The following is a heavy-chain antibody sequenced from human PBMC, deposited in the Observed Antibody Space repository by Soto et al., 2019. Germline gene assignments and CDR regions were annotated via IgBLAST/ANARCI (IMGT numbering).Heavy chain of an antibody. D-gene: IGHD3-3*01. J-gene: IGHJ5*02. Sequence: SETLSLTCTVSGGSISINSYYWGCMRQPPGKGLEWIGSIYYTGRTYYNPSLKSRVTISVDTSKNQFSLRLSSVTAADTAMYFCARQWPFGVVIILNWFDPWGQGTLVTVSS. CDR2: IYYTGRT. V-gene: IGHV4-39*01. CDR3: ARQWPFGVVIILNWFDP. CDR1: GGSISINSYY.